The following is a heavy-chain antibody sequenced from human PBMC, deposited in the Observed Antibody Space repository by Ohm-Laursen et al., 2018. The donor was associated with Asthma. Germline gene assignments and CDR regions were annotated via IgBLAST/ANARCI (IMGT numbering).Heavy chain of an antibody. CDR1: GGSMRSYS. CDR2: IIPIIGTP. CDR3: TRTPTTSGWYYGVY. J-gene: IGHJ4*02. Sequence: GSSVKVSCKPAGGSMRSYSFSWVRQAPGQGLEWIGGIIPIIGTPDYARRFHDRVKITADEYSNTVYMELSSLRSEDTALYYCTRTPTTSGWYYGVYWDQGTLVTVSS. D-gene: IGHD6-19*01. V-gene: IGHV1-69*01.